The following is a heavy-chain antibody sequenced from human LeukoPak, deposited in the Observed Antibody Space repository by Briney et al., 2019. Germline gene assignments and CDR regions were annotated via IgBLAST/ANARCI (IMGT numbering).Heavy chain of an antibody. CDR2: INPNSGGT. CDR1: GGTFSSYA. Sequence: ASVKVSCKASGGTFSSYAISWVRQAPGQGLEWMGWINPNSGGTNYAQKFQGRVTMTRDTSISTAYMELSRLRSDDTAVYYCARGSRVYCSSTSCYARYWFDPWGQGTLVTVSS. V-gene: IGHV1-2*02. J-gene: IGHJ5*02. D-gene: IGHD2-2*01. CDR3: ARGSRVYCSSTSCYARYWFDP.